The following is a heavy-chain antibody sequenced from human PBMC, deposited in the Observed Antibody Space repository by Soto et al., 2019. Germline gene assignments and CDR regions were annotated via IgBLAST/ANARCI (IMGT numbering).Heavy chain of an antibody. Sequence: PGGSLRISFAACGFTVSSYWMGWVRQAPGKGLEWVANIKQDGSEKYYVDSVKGRFTISRDNAKNSLYLQMNSLRAEDTAVYYCARGPYYYDSSGYYFYWGQGTLVTVSS. CDR3: ARGPYYYDSSGYYFY. CDR1: GFTVSSYW. CDR2: IKQDGSEK. D-gene: IGHD3-22*01. J-gene: IGHJ4*02. V-gene: IGHV3-7*01.